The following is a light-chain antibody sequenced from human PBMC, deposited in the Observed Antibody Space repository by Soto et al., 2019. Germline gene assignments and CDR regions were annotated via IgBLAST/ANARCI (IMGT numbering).Light chain of an antibody. V-gene: IGLV2-14*03. CDR1: SSDVGAYNY. J-gene: IGLJ2*01. CDR2: DVS. CDR3: NSYRSSSTLV. Sequence: QPVLTQPASVSGSPGQSITISCTGTSSDVGAYNYVSWYQHHPGKAPKLMIYDVSNRPSGVSNRFSGSKSGNTASLTISGLQAEDEADYYCNSYRSSSTLVFGGGTKLTVL.